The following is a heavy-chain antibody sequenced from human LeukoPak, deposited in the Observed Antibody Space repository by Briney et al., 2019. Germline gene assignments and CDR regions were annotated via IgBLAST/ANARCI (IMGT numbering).Heavy chain of an antibody. J-gene: IGHJ4*02. CDR1: GGTFSSYA. CDR2: IIPIFGTA. D-gene: IGHD3-10*01. CDR3: ARAWGSGTLNLCYFDY. V-gene: IGHV1-69*13. Sequence: ASVKVSCKASGGTFSSYAISWVRQAPGQGLEWMGGIIPIFGTANYAQKFQGRVTITADESTSTAYMELSSLRSEDTAVYYCARAWGSGTLNLCYFDYWGQGTLVTVSS.